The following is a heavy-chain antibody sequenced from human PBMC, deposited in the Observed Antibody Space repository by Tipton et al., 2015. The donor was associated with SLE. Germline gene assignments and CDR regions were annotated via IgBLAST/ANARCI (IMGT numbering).Heavy chain of an antibody. Sequence: TLSLTCSVSGGSISSGSYYWNWIRQPAGKGPEWIGNIYTTDNTDYNPSLKSRVTILVDTSKNQFSLKLRSVAAADTAVYYCARVTGELALHGAIDIWGQGTLVTVSS. V-gene: IGHV4-61*09. J-gene: IGHJ3*02. D-gene: IGHD3-10*01. CDR1: GGSISSGSYY. CDR2: IYTTDNT. CDR3: ARVTGELALHGAIDI.